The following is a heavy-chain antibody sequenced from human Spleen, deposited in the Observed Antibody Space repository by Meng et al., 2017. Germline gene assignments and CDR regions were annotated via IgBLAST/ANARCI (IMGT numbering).Heavy chain of an antibody. CDR3: ASVHTAMAPYGMDV. CDR2: INPNSGGT. Sequence: ASVKVSCKASGYTFTGYYMHWVRQAPGQGLEWMGRINPNSGGTNYAQKFQGRVTMTRDTSISTAYMELSRLRSDDTAVYYCASVHTAMAPYGMDVWGQGTTVTVSS. CDR1: GYTFTGYY. V-gene: IGHV1-2*06. D-gene: IGHD5-18*01. J-gene: IGHJ6*02.